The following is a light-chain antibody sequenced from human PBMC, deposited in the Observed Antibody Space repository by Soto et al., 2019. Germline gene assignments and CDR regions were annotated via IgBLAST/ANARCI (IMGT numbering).Light chain of an antibody. J-gene: IGLJ3*02. CDR2: EVS. CDR1: SSDVGSYNL. CDR3: TSYAGSNNWV. Sequence: QSALTQPASVSGSPGQSITISCIGTSSDVGSYNLVSWYQQHPGKAPKLMIYEVSKRPSGVPDRFSGSKSGNTASLTVSGLQAEDEADYYCTSYAGSNNWVFGGGTKVTVL. V-gene: IGLV2-8*01.